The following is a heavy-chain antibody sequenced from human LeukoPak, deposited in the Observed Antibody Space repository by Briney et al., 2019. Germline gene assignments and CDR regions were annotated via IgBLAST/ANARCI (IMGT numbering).Heavy chain of an antibody. J-gene: IGHJ4*02. Sequence: SESLSLTCTASGGSISSGSYYWSWIRQPAGKGLEWIGRIYTSGSTNYNPSLKSRVTISVDTSKNQFSLKLSSVTAADTAVYYCARSDDYDSSGYYYDYWGQGTLVTVSS. CDR3: ARSDDYDSSGYYYDY. CDR2: IYTSGST. CDR1: GGSISSGSYY. D-gene: IGHD3-22*01. V-gene: IGHV4-61*02.